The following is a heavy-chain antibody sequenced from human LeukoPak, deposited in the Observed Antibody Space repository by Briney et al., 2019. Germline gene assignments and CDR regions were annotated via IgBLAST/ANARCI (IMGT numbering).Heavy chain of an antibody. J-gene: IGHJ3*02. Sequence: ASVNVSCKASGYTFTSYGISWVRQAPGQGLEWMGWISAYNGNTNYAQKLQGRVTMTTDTSTSTAYMELRSLRSDDTAVYYCAIVGGVYSSGWDDAFDIWGQGTMVTVSS. D-gene: IGHD6-19*01. CDR3: AIVGGVYSSGWDDAFDI. V-gene: IGHV1-18*01. CDR1: GYTFTSYG. CDR2: ISAYNGNT.